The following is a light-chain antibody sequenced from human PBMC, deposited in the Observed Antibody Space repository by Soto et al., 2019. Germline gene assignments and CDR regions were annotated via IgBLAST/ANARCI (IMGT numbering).Light chain of an antibody. CDR1: QSVLYSSNNMNY. V-gene: IGKV4-1*01. J-gene: IGKJ1*01. CDR2: WAS. Sequence: DIVMTQSPDSLAVSLGERATINCKSSQSVLYSSNNMNYLAWYQQKPRQPPKLLIYWASARESGVPARFSGSGSGTDFTLTISSLQAEDVAVYSCQQYYNIPPTFGQGTKVEVK. CDR3: QQYYNIPPT.